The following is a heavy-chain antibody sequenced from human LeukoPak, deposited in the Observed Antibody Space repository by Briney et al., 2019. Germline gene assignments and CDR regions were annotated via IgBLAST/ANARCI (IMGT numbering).Heavy chain of an antibody. CDR3: ARDXMXYYXXYXDV. V-gene: IGHV4-38-2*01. D-gene: IGHD3/OR15-3a*01. Sequence: SETLSLTCAVSGYSVSSGYFGGWIRQPPGQGLEWIGSIYHSGSTYYNPSLNRRLTIPLHSPKNQFSLKLSSVTAEDTAGYYFARDXMXYYXXYXDVXGK. J-gene: IGHJ6*03. CDR1: GYSVSSGYF. CDR2: IYHSGST.